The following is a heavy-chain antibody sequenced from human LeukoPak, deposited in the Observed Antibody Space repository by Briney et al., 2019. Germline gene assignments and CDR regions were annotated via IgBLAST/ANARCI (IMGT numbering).Heavy chain of an antibody. CDR3: VRTHSVPLFDF. V-gene: IGHV3-7*01. CDR1: GFTFSSYA. Sequence: GGSLRLSCAASGFTFSSYAMSWVRQAPGKGLEWVANIKQEGNEEYYVDSVKGRFTISRDNAKDSLFLHMNSLRIEDTAVYYCVRTHSVPLFDFWGQGTRVTVSS. CDR2: IKQEGNEE. J-gene: IGHJ4*02.